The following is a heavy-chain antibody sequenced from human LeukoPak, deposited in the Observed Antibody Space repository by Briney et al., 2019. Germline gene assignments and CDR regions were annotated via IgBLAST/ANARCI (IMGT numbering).Heavy chain of an antibody. CDR3: ARVRSGWYDAFDI. V-gene: IGHV3-30*04. CDR2: ISYDGSNT. J-gene: IGHJ3*02. Sequence: PGWSLRLSCAASGFTFSSYAMHWVRQAPGKGLEWVTVISYDGSNTYYTDSVKGRFTISRDNSKNTLYLQMNSLRAEDTAVYYCARVRSGWYDAFDIWGQGTMVTVSS. D-gene: IGHD6-19*01. CDR1: GFTFSSYA.